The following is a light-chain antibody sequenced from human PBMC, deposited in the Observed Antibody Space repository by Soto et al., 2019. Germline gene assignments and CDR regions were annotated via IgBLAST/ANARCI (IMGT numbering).Light chain of an antibody. V-gene: IGKV3-11*01. J-gene: IGKJ2*01. CDR3: QQRTNWPYT. CDR1: QSVSSS. CDR2: DTF. Sequence: EIVLTQSPATLSLSPGERATLSCSASQSVSSSLAWYQQKPGQAPRLLIYDTFNRATAIPARFSGSGSGTDFTLTTSSLAPDDFAVYYCQQRTNWPYTCGQGTKLEIK.